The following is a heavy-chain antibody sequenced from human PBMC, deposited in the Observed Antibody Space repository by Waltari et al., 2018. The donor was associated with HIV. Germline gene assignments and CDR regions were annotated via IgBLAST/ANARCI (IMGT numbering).Heavy chain of an antibody. CDR3: ARMGLMMYAIGAFYI. J-gene: IGHJ3*02. CDR1: GFTFRTYW. Sequence: EVQLVESGGGLVQPGGSLRLSCAASGFTFRTYWMSWVRQAPGKGLGWVAKRKQRGSEKHYVDSVKGRFTISRDNAKKSLDLQMNSLRAEDTAVYYCARMGLMMYAIGAFYIWGQGTMVTVSS. V-gene: IGHV3-7*01. CDR2: RKQRGSEK. D-gene: IGHD2-8*01.